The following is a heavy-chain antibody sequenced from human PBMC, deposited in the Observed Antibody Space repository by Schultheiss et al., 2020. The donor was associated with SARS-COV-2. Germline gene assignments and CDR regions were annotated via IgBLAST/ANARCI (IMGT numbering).Heavy chain of an antibody. V-gene: IGHV3-48*04. Sequence: GGSLRLSCAASGFTFSSSSMIWVRQAPGKGLEWVSYITSSSSTIYYADSVKGRFTISRDNAKNSLYLQMNSLRAEDTAVYYCARSAVAGLDYWGQGTLVTVSS. J-gene: IGHJ4*02. CDR3: ARSAVAGLDY. D-gene: IGHD6-19*01. CDR2: ITSSSSTI. CDR1: GFTFSSSS.